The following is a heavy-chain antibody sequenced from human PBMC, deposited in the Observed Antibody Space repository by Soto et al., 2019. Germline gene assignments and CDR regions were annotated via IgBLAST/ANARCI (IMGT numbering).Heavy chain of an antibody. CDR1: GFTFSSYA. V-gene: IGHV3-23*01. J-gene: IGHJ6*02. D-gene: IGHD3-10*01. CDR3: AKDQYYYGSGLYGMDV. CDR2: ISGSGGST. Sequence: GGSLRLSCAASGFTFSSYAMSWVRQAPGKGLEWVSAISGSGGSTYYADSVKGRFTISRDNSKKTLYLQMNSLRAEATAVYYCAKDQYYYGSGLYGMDVWGQGTTVTVSS.